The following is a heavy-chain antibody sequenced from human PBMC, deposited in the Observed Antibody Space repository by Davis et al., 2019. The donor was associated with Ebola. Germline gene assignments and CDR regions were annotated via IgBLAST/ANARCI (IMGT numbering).Heavy chain of an antibody. V-gene: IGHV3-11*05. Sequence: GESLKISCAASGFTFSSYYMSWIRQAPGKGLEWVSYISSSSSYTNYADSVKGRFTISRDNAKNSLYLQMNSLRAEDTALYYCAKDNRRDFWSGYYPDYGMDVWGQGTTVTVSS. J-gene: IGHJ6*02. CDR2: ISSSSSYT. CDR3: AKDNRRDFWSGYYPDYGMDV. D-gene: IGHD3-3*01. CDR1: GFTFSSYY.